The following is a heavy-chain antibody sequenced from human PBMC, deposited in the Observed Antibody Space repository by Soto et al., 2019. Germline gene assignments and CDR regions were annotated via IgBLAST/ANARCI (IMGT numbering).Heavy chain of an antibody. CDR2: INHSGST. V-gene: IGHV4-34*09. D-gene: IGHD3-10*01. CDR3: ARALLWFGDPEYYFDY. J-gene: IGHJ4*02. Sequence: PSETLSLTCAVYGGSFSGYYWSWIRQPPGKGLEWIGDINHSGSTNYNPSLKSRVTISVDTSKNQFSLKLSSVTAADTAVYYCARALLWFGDPEYYFDYWGQGTLVTVSS. CDR1: GGSFSGYY.